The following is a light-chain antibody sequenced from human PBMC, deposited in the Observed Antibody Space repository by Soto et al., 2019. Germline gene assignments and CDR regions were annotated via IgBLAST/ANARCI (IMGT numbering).Light chain of an antibody. J-gene: IGLJ2*01. V-gene: IGLV2-14*01. CDR3: ISHSTTIAYVV. CDR1: SSDIGGYNY. Sequence: QYALTQPASVSGSPGQSITISCTGTSSDIGGYNYVSWYQHHPGKAPKLMIYEVTNRPSGVSNRFSGSKSGNTASLTISGLQAEDEADYYCISHSTTIAYVVLGGGTKVTVL. CDR2: EVT.